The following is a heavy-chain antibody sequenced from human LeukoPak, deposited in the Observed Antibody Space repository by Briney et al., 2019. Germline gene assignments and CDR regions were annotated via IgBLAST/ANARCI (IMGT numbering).Heavy chain of an antibody. CDR3: ARVDKRRGKLGFDY. Sequence: ASVKVSCKASGYTFTSYYMHWVRQAPGQGPEWMGVINPSGGSTSYAQKFQGRVTMTRDMSTSTVYMELSSLRSGDTAVYYCARVDKRRGKLGFDYWGQGTLVTVSS. J-gene: IGHJ4*02. CDR2: INPSGGST. CDR1: GYTFTSYY. V-gene: IGHV1-46*01. D-gene: IGHD7-27*01.